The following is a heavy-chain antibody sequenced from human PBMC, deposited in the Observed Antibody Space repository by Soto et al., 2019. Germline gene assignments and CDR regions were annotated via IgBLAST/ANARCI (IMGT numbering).Heavy chain of an antibody. J-gene: IGHJ6*02. Sequence: QVQLVQSGAEMQQPGASVRVSCKASGGTFSKYAFSWVRQAPGQGLEWLGGTIPMFGTPNYAQKFQGRVAISADESTATVYMEVSSLRSEDTAVYFCARPLRDRNYYYGMAVWGQGTTVTGSS. V-gene: IGHV1-69*01. D-gene: IGHD3-22*01. CDR3: ARPLRDRNYYYGMAV. CDR1: GGTFSKYA. CDR2: TIPMFGTP.